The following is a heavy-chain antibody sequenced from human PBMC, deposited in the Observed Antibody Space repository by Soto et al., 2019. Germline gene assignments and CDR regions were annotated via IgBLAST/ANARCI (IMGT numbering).Heavy chain of an antibody. Sequence: GGSLRLSCAASGFTFSSYGMHWVRQAPGKGLEWVAVISYDGSNKYYADSVKGRFTISRDNSKNTLYLQMNSLRAEDTAVYYCAKAPSGYVLNWFDPWGQGTLVTVSS. CDR1: GFTFSSYG. CDR3: AKAPSGYVLNWFDP. J-gene: IGHJ5*02. V-gene: IGHV3-30*18. CDR2: ISYDGSNK. D-gene: IGHD5-12*01.